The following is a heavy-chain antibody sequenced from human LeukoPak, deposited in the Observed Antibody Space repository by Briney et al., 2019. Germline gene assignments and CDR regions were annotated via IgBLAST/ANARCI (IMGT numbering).Heavy chain of an antibody. CDR2: IYPGDSDT. CDR1: GYSFTSYW. V-gene: IGHV5-51*01. Sequence: GESLKISCKGSGYSFTSYWIGWVRQMPGKGLEWMGIIYPGDSDTRYSPSFQGQVTISADKSISTAYLQWSSLKASDTAMYYCARGGEQWLVTAYFDYWGQGTLVTVSS. CDR3: ARGGEQWLVTAYFDY. D-gene: IGHD6-19*01. J-gene: IGHJ4*02.